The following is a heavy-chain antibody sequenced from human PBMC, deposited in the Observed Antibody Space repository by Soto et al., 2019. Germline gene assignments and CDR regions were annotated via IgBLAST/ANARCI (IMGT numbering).Heavy chain of an antibody. V-gene: IGHV4-31*03. D-gene: IGHD1-26*01. CDR2: IYYSGST. J-gene: IGHJ4*02. Sequence: QVQLQESGPGLVKPSQTLSLTCTVSGGSISSGGYYWSWIRQHPGKGLEWIGYIYYSGSTYYNPSLESRVTISVDASKNPFSLKLSSVTAADTAVYYCARSYGRTADYWGQGTLVTVSS. CDR3: ARSYGRTADY. CDR1: GGSISSGGYY.